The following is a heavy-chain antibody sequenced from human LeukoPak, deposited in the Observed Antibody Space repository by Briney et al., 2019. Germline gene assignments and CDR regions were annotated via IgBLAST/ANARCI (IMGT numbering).Heavy chain of an antibody. J-gene: IGHJ4*02. V-gene: IGHV4-61*01. CDR2: IYYSGST. CDR3: ARDFSSSWYAFDY. Sequence: SETLSLTCTVSGGSVSSGSYYWSWIRQPPGKGLEWIGYIYYSGSTNYNSSLKSRVTISVDTSKNQFSLKLSSVPAADTAVYYCARDFSSSWYAFDYWGQGILVTVSS. D-gene: IGHD6-13*01. CDR1: GGSVSSGSYY.